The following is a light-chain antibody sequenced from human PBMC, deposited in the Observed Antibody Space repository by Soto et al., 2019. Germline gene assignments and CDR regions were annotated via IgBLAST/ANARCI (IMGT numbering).Light chain of an antibody. CDR1: QSISTN. CDR3: QQYHNWPPIT. J-gene: IGKJ5*01. CDR2: GAS. V-gene: IGKV3-15*01. Sequence: EIAVTQSPATLSVSPGERVTLSCRASQSISTNVAWYQQKPGQAPRLVIYGASTRATGVPARFSGSGSGTEFTLTISSLQSEDFAVYYCQQYHNWPPITFGQGTRLDIK.